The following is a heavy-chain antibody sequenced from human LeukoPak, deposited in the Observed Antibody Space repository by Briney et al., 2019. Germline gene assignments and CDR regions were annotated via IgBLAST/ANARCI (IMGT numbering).Heavy chain of an antibody. V-gene: IGHV3-23*03. CDR1: GFTFSSYA. CDR3: ARASSIGAAGLFDY. CDR2: IYRGGST. J-gene: IGHJ4*02. D-gene: IGHD6-13*01. Sequence: GGSLRLSCAGSGFTFSSYAMSWVRQAPGKGLEWVSVIYRGGSTSFYADSVKGRFTISRDNSKNTLYLQMNSLRAEDTAVYYCARASSIGAAGLFDYWGQGTLVSVSS.